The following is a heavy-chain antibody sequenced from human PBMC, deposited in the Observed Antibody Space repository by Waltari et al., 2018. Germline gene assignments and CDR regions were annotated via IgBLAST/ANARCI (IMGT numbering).Heavy chain of an antibody. D-gene: IGHD3-9*01. V-gene: IGHV3-74*01. Sequence: EVQLVESGGGLVQPGGSLRLSCAPSGFTFRNSWMHWVRQAPGKGLLCDSRINPVGRETNTADSVKGRFTISRDNAKNTLYLQMNSLRGEDTAVYYCVRGSNDWIGLDYWGQGALVTVSS. CDR1: GFTFRNSW. CDR2: INPVGRET. CDR3: VRGSNDWIGLDY. J-gene: IGHJ4*02.